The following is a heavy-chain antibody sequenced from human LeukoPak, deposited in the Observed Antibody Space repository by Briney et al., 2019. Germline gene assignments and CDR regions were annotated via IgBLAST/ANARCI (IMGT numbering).Heavy chain of an antibody. V-gene: IGHV3-53*01. CDR1: GFTVSSNY. D-gene: IGHD3-3*01. CDR2: IYSGGST. J-gene: IGHJ3*02. CDR3: ARVRLDRSERYLDAFEN. Sequence: GGSLRLSCAASGFTVSSNYMSWVRQAPGKGLEWVSSIYSGGSTYYADSVKGRSTISRDNSKNTVDLQMNSLRAEDTAVYYCARVRLDRSERYLDAFENWGQGTMVTVSS.